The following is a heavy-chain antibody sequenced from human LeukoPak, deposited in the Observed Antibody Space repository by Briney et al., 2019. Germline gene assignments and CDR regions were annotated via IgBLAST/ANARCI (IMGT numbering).Heavy chain of an antibody. CDR1: GFTFSSYA. Sequence: GGSLRLSCAASGFTFSSYAMSWVRQAPGKGLEWVSAISGSGGSTYYADSVKGRFTISRDNSKNTLYLQMNSLRSDDTAVYYCARAYFRVVVQGTNWFDPWGQGTLVTVSS. V-gene: IGHV3-23*01. CDR2: ISGSGGST. D-gene: IGHD2-15*01. J-gene: IGHJ5*02. CDR3: ARAYFRVVVQGTNWFDP.